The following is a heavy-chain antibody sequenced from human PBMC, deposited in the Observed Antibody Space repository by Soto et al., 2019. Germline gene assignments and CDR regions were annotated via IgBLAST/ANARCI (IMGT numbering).Heavy chain of an antibody. CDR3: AREGARETAVAPAGIYYDHGMDV. V-gene: IGHV1-18*01. CDR1: GYTFTSYG. CDR2: ISPYNGNT. D-gene: IGHD2-2*01. Sequence: QVQLVQSGAEVKKPGASVKVSCKASGYTFTSYGITWVRQAPGQGLEWMGWISPYNGNTDYAQKFQGRVTMTTDTSTNTAYMEVRSLRYDDTAVYYCAREGARETAVAPAGIYYDHGMDVWGQGTTVTVSS. J-gene: IGHJ6*02.